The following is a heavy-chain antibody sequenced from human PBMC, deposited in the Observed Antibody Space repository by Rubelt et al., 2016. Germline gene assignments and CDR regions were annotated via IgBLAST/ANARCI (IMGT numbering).Heavy chain of an antibody. CDR2: IYYSGST. CDR3: AREGDCSSTSCYSSWFDP. Sequence: QVQLQESGPGLVKPSETLSLTCTVSGGSVSGGSYYWSWIRQPPGKGLEWIGYIYYSGSTNYNPSLKGWVTISVDTSKNQFSLKLSSVTAADTAVYYCAREGDCSSTSCYSSWFDPWGQGTLVTVSS. V-gene: IGHV4-61*01. D-gene: IGHD2-2*01. J-gene: IGHJ5*02. CDR1: GGSVSGGSYY.